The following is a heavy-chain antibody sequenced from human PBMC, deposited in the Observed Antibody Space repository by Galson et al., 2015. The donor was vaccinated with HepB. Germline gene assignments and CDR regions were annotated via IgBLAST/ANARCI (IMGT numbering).Heavy chain of an antibody. CDR1: GFTFSGSA. D-gene: IGHD6-13*01. V-gene: IGHV3-73*01. CDR3: VRSGDFSGYSSR. Sequence: SLRLSCAASGFTFSGSAIHRVRQASGRGPEWIGHIRSKATNYAALYVPSLTGRYTISRDDSKNMAYLPMRSLKTDDTAVYYCVRSGDFSGYSSRWGQGTLVTVSS. CDR2: IRSKATNYAA. J-gene: IGHJ4*02.